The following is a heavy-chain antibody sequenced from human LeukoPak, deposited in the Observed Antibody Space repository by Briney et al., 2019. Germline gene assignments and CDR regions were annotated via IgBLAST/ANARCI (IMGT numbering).Heavy chain of an antibody. J-gene: IGHJ4*02. CDR2: IKQDGREK. Sequence: GGSLRLSCATSGFSFTNYGVNWVRQAPGKGLEWVAHIKQDGREKYYVDSMKGRITISRDNAKNSVYLQMNSLRVEDTAVYYCTRSPEGRPIDYWGQGTLVTVSS. V-gene: IGHV3-7*01. CDR1: GFSFTNYG. D-gene: IGHD3-10*01. CDR3: TRSPEGRPIDY.